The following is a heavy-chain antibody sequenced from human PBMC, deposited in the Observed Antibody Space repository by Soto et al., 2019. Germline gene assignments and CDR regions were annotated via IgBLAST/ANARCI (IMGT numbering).Heavy chain of an antibody. D-gene: IGHD3-10*01. CDR1: GYTFTSYG. CDR3: ARITMVRGVIITWDY. V-gene: IGHV1-18*01. Sequence: QVQLVQSGAEVKKPGASVKVSCKASGYTFTSYGISWVRQAPGQGLEWMGWISAYNGNTNYAQKLQGRVTMTTDTSTSKAYMEVRRLRSDDTAVYYCARITMVRGVIITWDYWGQGTLVTVSS. CDR2: ISAYNGNT. J-gene: IGHJ4*02.